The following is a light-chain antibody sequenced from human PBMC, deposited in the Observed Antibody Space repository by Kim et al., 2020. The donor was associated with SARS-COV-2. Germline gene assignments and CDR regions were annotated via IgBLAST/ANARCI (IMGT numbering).Light chain of an antibody. Sequence: SVALGQTARITCGGNNIGSKNVHWYQQKPGQAPVLVIYRDSNRPSGIPERFSGSNSGNTATLTISRAQAGDEADYYCQVWESSTYVFGTGTKVTVL. CDR2: RDS. J-gene: IGLJ1*01. CDR1: NIGSKN. V-gene: IGLV3-9*01. CDR3: QVWESSTYV.